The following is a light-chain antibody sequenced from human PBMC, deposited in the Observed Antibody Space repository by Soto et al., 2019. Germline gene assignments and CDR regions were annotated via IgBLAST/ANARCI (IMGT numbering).Light chain of an antibody. CDR3: QQYGSSPWT. CDR1: QSVSSY. V-gene: IGKV3-20*01. CDR2: GAS. Sequence: VVTQSPATLSLSPGESATLSCRASQSVSSYLAWYQQKPGQAPRLLIYGASSRATGIPDRFSGSGSGTDFTLTISRLEPEDFAVYYCQQYGSSPWTFGQGTKVDI. J-gene: IGKJ1*01.